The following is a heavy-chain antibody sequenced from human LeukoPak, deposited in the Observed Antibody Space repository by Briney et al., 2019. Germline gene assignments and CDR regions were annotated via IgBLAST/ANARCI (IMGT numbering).Heavy chain of an antibody. CDR3: ARVTSRLGWFDP. D-gene: IGHD1-14*01. Sequence: SETLSLTCTVSGGSVSSYYWSWIRQPPRKGLEWIGYIYYSGSTNYSPSLKSRVIISVDTSKNQFSLKLRSVTAADTAVYHCARVTSRLGWFDPWGQGTLVTVSS. V-gene: IGHV4-59*08. CDR1: GGSVSSYY. J-gene: IGHJ5*02. CDR2: IYYSGST.